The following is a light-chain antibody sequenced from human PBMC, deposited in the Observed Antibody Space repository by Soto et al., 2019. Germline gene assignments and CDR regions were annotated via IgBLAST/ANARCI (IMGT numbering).Light chain of an antibody. CDR1: QSLVHSDGIFY. Sequence: DVVLTQSPLSLPVTLGQPDSISCRSSQSLVHSDGIFYLNWFQQRPGQSPRRLIYKVSNRDYGVPDRFSGSGSGTDFTLEISRVEAEDVGVYYCMQGSHWPYTFGQGTKLEIK. J-gene: IGKJ2*01. V-gene: IGKV2-30*02. CDR3: MQGSHWPYT. CDR2: KVS.